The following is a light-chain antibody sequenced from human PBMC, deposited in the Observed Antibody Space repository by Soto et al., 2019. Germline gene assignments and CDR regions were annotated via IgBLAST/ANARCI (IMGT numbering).Light chain of an antibody. CDR1: QRIDMW. CDR2: AAS. V-gene: IGKV1-12*01. J-gene: IGKJ5*01. CDR3: QQANSFLSIT. Sequence: DIQMTQSPSTLSASLGDRVTITCRASQRIDMWLAWYRQKPGKAPKPLIYAASSLQSGVPSRFSGSGSGTDFTLTISSLQPEDFATYYCQQANSFLSITFGQGTRLEIK.